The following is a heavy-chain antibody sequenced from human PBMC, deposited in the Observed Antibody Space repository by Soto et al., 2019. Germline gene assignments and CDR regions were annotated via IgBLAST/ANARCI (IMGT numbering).Heavy chain of an antibody. J-gene: IGHJ5*02. D-gene: IGHD6-19*01. V-gene: IGHV4-39*01. CDR2: IYYSGST. CDR1: GGPIISTTYY. CDR3: ARHPEIGYSSAWFLGGFDP. Sequence: PSETLSLTCTVSGGPIISTTYYWGWIRQPPGKGLEWIGSIYYSGSTYYNPSLKSRVTISVDTSKNQFSLRLSSVTAADTAVYYCARHPEIGYSSAWFLGGFDPWG.